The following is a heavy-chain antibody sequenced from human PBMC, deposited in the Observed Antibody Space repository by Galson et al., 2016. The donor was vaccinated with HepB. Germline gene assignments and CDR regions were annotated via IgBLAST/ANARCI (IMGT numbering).Heavy chain of an antibody. Sequence: ETLSLTCAVYGGSFSGFYWTFIRQPPGKGLEWIGDINQSGDTDYNPSLKSRVTISIDTSKNRFSLKLTSLTAADTAVYYCARGRGAGTSSWGPGTLVSVSS. CDR3: ARGRGAGTSS. CDR2: INQSGDT. D-gene: IGHD1-7*01. V-gene: IGHV4-34*01. J-gene: IGHJ5*02. CDR1: GGSFSGFY.